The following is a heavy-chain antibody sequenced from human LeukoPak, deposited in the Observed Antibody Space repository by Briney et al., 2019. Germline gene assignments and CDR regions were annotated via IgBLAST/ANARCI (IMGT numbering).Heavy chain of an antibody. J-gene: IGHJ5*02. Sequence: SVKVSCTASGGTFSSYAISWVRQAPGQGLEWMGGIIPIFGTANYAQKFQGRVTITADESTSTAYMELSSLRSEDTAVYYCAREWGPSDANWLDPWGQGTLVTVSS. CDR3: AREWGPSDANWLDP. CDR2: IIPIFGTA. CDR1: GGTFSSYA. V-gene: IGHV1-69*13. D-gene: IGHD7-27*01.